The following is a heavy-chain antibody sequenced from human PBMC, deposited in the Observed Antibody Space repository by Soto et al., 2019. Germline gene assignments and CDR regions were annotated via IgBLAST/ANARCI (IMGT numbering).Heavy chain of an antibody. CDR3: ARVDASLYDAFDV. D-gene: IGHD2-8*01. V-gene: IGHV1-2*02. Sequence: ASVKVSCEASGYTFTGYFLHWVRQAPGQGLEWMGWINPNTGATNYAQKFQGRVTMTRDTSISTVYMELNRLRSDDTAVYFCARVDASLYDAFDVWGQGTMVTVSS. CDR1: GYTFTGYF. CDR2: INPNTGAT. J-gene: IGHJ3*01.